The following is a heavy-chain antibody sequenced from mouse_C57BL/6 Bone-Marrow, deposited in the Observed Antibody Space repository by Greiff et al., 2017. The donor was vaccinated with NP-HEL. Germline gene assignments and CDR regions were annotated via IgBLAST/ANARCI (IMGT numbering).Heavy chain of an antibody. V-gene: IGHV5-9-1*02. CDR1: GFTFSSYA. CDR3: TREGTTVGATNVDV. Sequence: EVQLVESGEGLVKPGGSLKLSCAASGFTFSSYAMSWVRQTPEKRLEWVAYISSGGDYIYYADTVKGRFTISRDNARNTLYLQMSSLKSEDTAMYYCTREGTTVGATNVDVWGTGTTVTVSS. CDR2: ISSGGDYI. J-gene: IGHJ1*03. D-gene: IGHD1-1*01.